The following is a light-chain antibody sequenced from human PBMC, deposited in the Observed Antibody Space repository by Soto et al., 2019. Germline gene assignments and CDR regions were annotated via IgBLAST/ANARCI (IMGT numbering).Light chain of an antibody. J-gene: IGLJ1*01. CDR3: SSYTSSSSYV. CDR1: SSDVGGYNY. Sequence: QPVLTQPASVSGSPGQSITISCTGTSSDVGGYNYVSWYQQHPAKAPKLLICDVRNRPSGVSNRFSGSKSGNTASLTISGLQAEDEADYYCSSYTSSSSYVFGTGTKLTVL. V-gene: IGLV2-14*01. CDR2: DVR.